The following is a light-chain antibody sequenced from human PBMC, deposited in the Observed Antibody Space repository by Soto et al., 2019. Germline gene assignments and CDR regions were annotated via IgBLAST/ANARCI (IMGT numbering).Light chain of an antibody. CDR1: SSNIGAGYE. J-gene: IGLJ1*01. Sequence: QSVLTQPPSVSEAPGQRVTISCTGSSSNIGAGYEAHWYQQVPGTAPKLLIYESNNRPSGVPDRFSGSKSGTSASLAITGLQAEDEAEYYCPSYDSSLSGYVFGTGTKVTVL. CDR3: PSYDSSLSGYV. CDR2: ESN. V-gene: IGLV1-40*01.